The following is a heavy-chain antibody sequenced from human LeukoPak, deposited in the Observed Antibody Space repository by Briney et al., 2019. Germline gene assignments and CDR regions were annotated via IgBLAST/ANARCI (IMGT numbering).Heavy chain of an antibody. Sequence: WASAKVSCKASGGTFSSYAISWVRQAPGQGLEWMGGIIPILGTANYAQKFQGRVTMTRDTSISTAYMELSRLRSDDTAVYYCAREFLGYCSSTSCWDFDYWGQGTLVTVSS. CDR2: IIPILGTA. D-gene: IGHD2-2*01. V-gene: IGHV1-69*05. CDR3: AREFLGYCSSTSCWDFDY. CDR1: GGTFSSYA. J-gene: IGHJ4*02.